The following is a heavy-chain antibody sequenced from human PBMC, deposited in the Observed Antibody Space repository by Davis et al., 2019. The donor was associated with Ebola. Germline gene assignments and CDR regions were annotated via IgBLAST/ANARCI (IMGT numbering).Heavy chain of an antibody. CDR2: MNPNSGNT. D-gene: IGHD3-10*01. J-gene: IGHJ5*02. CDR3: ARVSGWFRELGYWFDP. V-gene: IGHV1-8*02. Sequence: SVTVSCQASGYTFTSYDINWARQATGQGLEWMGWMNPNSGNTGYAQKFQGRVTMTRNTSISTAYMELSSLRSEDTAVYYCARVSGWFRELGYWFDPWGQGTLVTVSS. CDR1: GYTFTSYD.